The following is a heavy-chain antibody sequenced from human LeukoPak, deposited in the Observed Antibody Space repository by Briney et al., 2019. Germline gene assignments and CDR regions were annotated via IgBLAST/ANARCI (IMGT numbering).Heavy chain of an antibody. Sequence: GGSLRLSCVASGFTFGKYWMSWVRQAPGKGLEWVANIKLDGSEKNYVDSVKGRFTISRDNTKNSLYLQMNSLRAEDTAVFYCARDQYDTWSRRGNFDSWGQGTPVTVSS. CDR2: IKLDGSEK. D-gene: IGHD3-3*01. CDR1: GFTFGKYW. J-gene: IGHJ4*02. CDR3: ARDQYDTWSRRGNFDS. V-gene: IGHV3-7*03.